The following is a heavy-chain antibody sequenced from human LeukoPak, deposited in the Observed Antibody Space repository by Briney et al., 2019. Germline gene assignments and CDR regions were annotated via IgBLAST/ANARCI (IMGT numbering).Heavy chain of an antibody. CDR3: VKEADQSVRYLDY. J-gene: IGHJ4*02. CDR2: IRDDGTQR. Sequence: HPGGSLRLSCAASGFTFNKHGVHWVRQAPGKGPEWVAVIRDDGTQRYYGDSVKGRFTISRDNSKSILYLQMNSLTAEDTAVYYCVKEADQSVRYLDYWGQGTLVTVSS. D-gene: IGHD4-17*01. CDR1: GFTFNKHG. V-gene: IGHV3-30*02.